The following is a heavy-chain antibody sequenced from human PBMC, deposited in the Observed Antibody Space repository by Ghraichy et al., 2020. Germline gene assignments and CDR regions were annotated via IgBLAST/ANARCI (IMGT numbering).Heavy chain of an antibody. V-gene: IGHV4-34*01. Sequence: SETLSLTYAVYGGSFSGYYWSWIRQPPGKGLEWIGEINHSGSTNYNPSLKSRVTISVDTSKNQFSLKLSSVTAADTAVYYCARRPPSTVYSSGWYRNWFDPWGQGTLVTVSS. D-gene: IGHD6-19*01. CDR1: GGSFSGYY. J-gene: IGHJ5*02. CDR2: INHSGST. CDR3: ARRPPSTVYSSGWYRNWFDP.